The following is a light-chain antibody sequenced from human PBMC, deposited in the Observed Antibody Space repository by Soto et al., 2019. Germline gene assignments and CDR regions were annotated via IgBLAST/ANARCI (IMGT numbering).Light chain of an antibody. Sequence: EIVLTQSPGTLSLSPGARATLSCRASQSVSSSYLAWYQQKPGQAPRLLIYGASSRATGIPDRFSGSGSGTDFTLTISSLETEDFAVYYCQQYGSSRGTFGQGTKVDIK. CDR1: QSVSSSY. CDR2: GAS. V-gene: IGKV3-20*01. J-gene: IGKJ1*01. CDR3: QQYGSSRGT.